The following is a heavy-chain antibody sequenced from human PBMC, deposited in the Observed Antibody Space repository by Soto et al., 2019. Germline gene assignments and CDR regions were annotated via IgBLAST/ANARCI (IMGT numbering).Heavy chain of an antibody. CDR1: GFTFSSYW. Sequence: GGSLRLSCAASGFTFSSYWMSWVRQAPGKGLEWVANIKQDGSEKYYVDSVKGRFTISRANDKNSLYLQMNSLRAEDTAVYYCARHFGVVIISSFHLDDWGQGTTVTVSS. J-gene: IGHJ6*02. V-gene: IGHV3-7*03. CDR2: IKQDGSEK. CDR3: ARHFGVVIISSFHLDD. D-gene: IGHD3-3*01.